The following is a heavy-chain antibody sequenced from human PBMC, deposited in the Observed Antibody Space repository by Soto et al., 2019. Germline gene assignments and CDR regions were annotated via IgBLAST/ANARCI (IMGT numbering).Heavy chain of an antibody. V-gene: IGHV4-34*01. D-gene: IGHD6-19*01. J-gene: IGHJ4*02. CDR3: ARGSGGSGWFYFDS. CDR2: IDHSGST. Sequence: SETLSLTCAVYGGSFSGYYWSWIRQPPGKGLEWIGEIDHSGSTNYNPPLKSRVTISVDTSKNQFSLKLSSVTAADTAVYYCARGSGGSGWFYFDSWGQGTLVTVSS. CDR1: GGSFSGYY.